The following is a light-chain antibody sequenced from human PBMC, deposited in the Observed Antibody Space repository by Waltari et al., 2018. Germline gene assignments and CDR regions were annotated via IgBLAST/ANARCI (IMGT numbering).Light chain of an antibody. CDR1: SSNIGAGYD. CDR2: HND. CDR3: QSYDSGQWV. Sequence: QSVLTQPPSVSGAPGQRVTISCSGSSSNIGAGYDVHWYQQFSGTAPKLLIYHNDNRPSGGPDRFSGSRSGTSASLAITVLQTDDEAEYFCQSYDSGQWVFGGGTKLTVL. J-gene: IGLJ2*01. V-gene: IGLV1-40*01.